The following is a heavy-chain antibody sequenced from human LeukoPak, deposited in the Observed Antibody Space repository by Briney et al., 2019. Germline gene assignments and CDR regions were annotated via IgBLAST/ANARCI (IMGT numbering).Heavy chain of an antibody. CDR1: GFTFSNYW. J-gene: IGHJ6*03. D-gene: IGHD6-19*01. Sequence: GGSLRLSCAASGFTFSNYWMHWVRQAPGKGLVWGSGISWNSGSIGYADSVKGRFTISRDNAKNSLYLQMNSLRAEDTALYYCAKDHSSGWHQGGLYDYYYYMDVWGKGTTVTISS. CDR3: AKDHSSGWHQGGLYDYYYYMDV. V-gene: IGHV3-9*01. CDR2: ISWNSGSI.